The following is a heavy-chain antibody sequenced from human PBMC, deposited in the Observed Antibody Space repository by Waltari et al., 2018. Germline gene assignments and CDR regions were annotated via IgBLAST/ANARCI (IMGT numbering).Heavy chain of an antibody. Sequence: NGVRQSPRRGRGWIAQGYGSVRTNYNPSFASRVTVSIDPSNNLFSLKMTSATAADTAVYYCARDRGRGLYLDTWGPGTLVAVS. J-gene: IGHJ5*02. CDR3: ARDRGRGLYLDT. V-gene: IGHV4-4*02. CDR2: GYGSVRT. D-gene: IGHD2-15*01.